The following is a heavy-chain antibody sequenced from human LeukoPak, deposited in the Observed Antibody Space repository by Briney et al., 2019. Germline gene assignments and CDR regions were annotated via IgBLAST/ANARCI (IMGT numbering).Heavy chain of an antibody. CDR1: GFTFSSYE. V-gene: IGHV3-48*03. Sequence: PGGSLRLSCAASGFTFSSYEMNWVRQAPGKGLEWISYSSSSGTSIYYADSVKGRFTVSRDNTKNSLYLQMNSLRAEDTAIYYCAKDRPNYYDSSGHYYRRDGDYWGQGTLVTVSS. CDR2: SSSSGTSI. J-gene: IGHJ4*02. CDR3: AKDRPNYYDSSGHYYRRDGDY. D-gene: IGHD3-22*01.